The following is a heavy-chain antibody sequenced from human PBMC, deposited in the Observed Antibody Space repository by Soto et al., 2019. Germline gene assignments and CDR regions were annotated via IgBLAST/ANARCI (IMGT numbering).Heavy chain of an antibody. CDR3: ARWAEGFWSGYYLYYGMDV. CDR2: INHSGST. CDR1: GGSFSGYY. V-gene: IGHV4-34*01. Sequence: WETLSLTCAVYGGSFSGYYWSWIRQPPGKGLEWIGEINHSGSTNYNPSLKRRVTISVDTSKNQFSLKLSSVTAADTAVYYCARWAEGFWSGYYLYYGMDVWGQGTPVTVSS. D-gene: IGHD3-3*01. J-gene: IGHJ6*02.